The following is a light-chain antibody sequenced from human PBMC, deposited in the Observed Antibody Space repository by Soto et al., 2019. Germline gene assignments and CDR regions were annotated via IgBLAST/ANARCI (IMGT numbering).Light chain of an antibody. V-gene: IGKV1-12*01. CDR3: QQTHSFPLT. CDR1: QYINNW. CDR2: ATS. Sequence: DIRMTQSPSSVSASVGDRVTLTCRASQYINNWLAWYQQKPGKAPKPLIYATSSLRSGVPSRFSGSGYGTHVTLTISDLQPDDFATYLCQQTHSFPLTFGGGTKVDI. J-gene: IGKJ4*01.